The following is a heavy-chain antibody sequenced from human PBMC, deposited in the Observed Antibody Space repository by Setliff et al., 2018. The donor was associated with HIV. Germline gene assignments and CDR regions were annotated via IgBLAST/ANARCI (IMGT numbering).Heavy chain of an antibody. CDR3: ARATATKPFDI. Sequence: SETLSLTCTVSGGSISSYYWSWIRQPPGKGLECMGYIHSSGSTNYNPSLQSRVTISVDTSKNQFSLKLSSVTAADTALYYCARATATKPFDIWGQGTVVTVSS. J-gene: IGHJ3*02. D-gene: IGHD5-18*01. V-gene: IGHV4-4*09. CDR1: GGSISSYY. CDR2: IHSSGST.